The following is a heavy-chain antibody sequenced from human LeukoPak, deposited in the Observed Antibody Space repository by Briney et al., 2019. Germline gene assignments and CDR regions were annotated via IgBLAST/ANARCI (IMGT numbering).Heavy chain of an antibody. CDR3: ARHVTISGPYDASDI. Sequence: PSETLSLTCTVSGGSISSGGYSWSWIRQPPGKGLEWIGYIYYSGGTDYNPSLKSRVTISVDTSKNQFSLKLRSVTAADTAVYYCARHVTISGPYDASDIWGQGTMVTVSP. CDR2: IYYSGGT. CDR1: GGSISSGGYS. J-gene: IGHJ3*02. V-gene: IGHV4-61*08. D-gene: IGHD5-12*01.